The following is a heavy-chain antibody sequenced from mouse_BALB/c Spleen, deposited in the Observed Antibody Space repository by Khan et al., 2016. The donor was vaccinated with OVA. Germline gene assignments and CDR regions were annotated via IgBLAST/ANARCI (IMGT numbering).Heavy chain of an antibody. J-gene: IGHJ2*01. Sequence: EVELVESGGGLVQTGGSRKLSCAASGFTFSGFGMHWVRQAPEKGLEWVAYISSDSNTIYYADTVKGRFTISRDNPQNTLFLQKTSLRSEYTAMNYCARTGYYYFDYWGQGTTLTVSS. D-gene: IGHD2-3*01. CDR2: ISSDSNTI. CDR3: ARTGYYYFDY. CDR1: GFTFSGFG. V-gene: IGHV5-17*02.